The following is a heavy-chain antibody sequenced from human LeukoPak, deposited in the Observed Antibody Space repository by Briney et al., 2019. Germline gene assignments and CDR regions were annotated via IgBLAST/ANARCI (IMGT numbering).Heavy chain of an antibody. CDR2: IYYSGST. CDR3: AREHYYDSSGYAYMDV. J-gene: IGHJ6*03. CDR1: GGSISSYY. Sequence: SETLSLTCTVSGGSISSYYWSWIRQPPGKGLEWIGYIYYSGSTNYNPSLKSRVTISVDTSKNQFSLKLSSVTAADTAVYYCAREHYYDSSGYAYMDVWGKGPRSPSP. D-gene: IGHD3-22*01. V-gene: IGHV4-59*01.